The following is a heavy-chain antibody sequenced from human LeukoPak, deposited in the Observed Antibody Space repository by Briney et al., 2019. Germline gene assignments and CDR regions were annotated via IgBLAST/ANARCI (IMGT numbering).Heavy chain of an antibody. V-gene: IGHV3-23*01. Sequence: GGSLRLSCAASGFTLSSNIMSWVRQAPGKGLEWVSGISGSGATTYYAESVKGRFTISRDNSKNTLYLQMNSLRAEDTAVYYCAKVRGPWGQGTLVTVSS. CDR2: ISGSGATT. CDR1: GFTLSSNI. CDR3: AKVRGP. D-gene: IGHD3-10*01. J-gene: IGHJ5*02.